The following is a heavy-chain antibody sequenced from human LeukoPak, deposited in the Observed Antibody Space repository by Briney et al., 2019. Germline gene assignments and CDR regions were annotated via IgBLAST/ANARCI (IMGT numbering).Heavy chain of an antibody. D-gene: IGHD1-26*01. CDR2: IYYSGST. J-gene: IGHJ3*02. CDR1: GGSISSSSYY. Sequence: SETLSLTCTVSGGSISSSSYYWGWIRQPPGKGLEWIGSIYYSGSTYYNPSLKSRVTISVDTSKNQFSLELSSVTAADTAVYYCARRGSGATIAAFDIWGQGTMVTVSS. CDR3: ARRGSGATIAAFDI. V-gene: IGHV4-39*01.